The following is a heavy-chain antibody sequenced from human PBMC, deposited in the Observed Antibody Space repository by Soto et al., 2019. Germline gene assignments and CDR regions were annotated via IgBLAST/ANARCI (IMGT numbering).Heavy chain of an antibody. V-gene: IGHV1-18*01. J-gene: IGHJ6*02. CDR2: ISAYNGNT. D-gene: IGHD2-15*01. Sequence: ASVKVSCKASGGTFSSYAISWVRQAPGQGLEWMGWISAYNGNTNYAQKLQGRVTMTTDTSTSTAYMELRSLRSDDTAVYYCARDGDIVVVALHVWGPGAPLTVSS. CDR1: GGTFSSYA. CDR3: ARDGDIVVVALHV.